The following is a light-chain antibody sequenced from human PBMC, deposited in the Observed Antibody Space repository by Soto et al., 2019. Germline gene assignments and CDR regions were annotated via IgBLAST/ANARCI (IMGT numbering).Light chain of an antibody. Sequence: EIVLTQSPGTPSLSPGERATLSCRASQSVSSSNLAWYQHKPGQPPRLVMYGASSRATGIPDRFSGSGSGTDFTLTISRLEPEDFAIYYCQQYGSSPVSFGQGTKLEIK. CDR2: GAS. V-gene: IGKV3-20*01. CDR3: QQYGSSPVS. CDR1: QSVSSSN. J-gene: IGKJ2*03.